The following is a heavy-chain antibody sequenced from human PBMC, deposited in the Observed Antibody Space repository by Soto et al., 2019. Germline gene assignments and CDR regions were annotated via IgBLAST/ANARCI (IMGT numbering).Heavy chain of an antibody. Sequence: GGSLRLSCAASGFTFSSYGMHWVRQAPGKGLEWVAVISYDGSNKYYADSVKGRFTISRDNSKNTLYLQMNSLRAEDTAVYYCAKDPGSPSTEYYFDYWGQGTLVTVSS. D-gene: IGHD4-17*01. CDR3: AKDPGSPSTEYYFDY. V-gene: IGHV3-30*18. CDR1: GFTFSSYG. J-gene: IGHJ4*02. CDR2: ISYDGSNK.